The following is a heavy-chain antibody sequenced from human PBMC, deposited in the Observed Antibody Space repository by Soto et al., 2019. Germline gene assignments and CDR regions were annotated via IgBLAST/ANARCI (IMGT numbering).Heavy chain of an antibody. CDR1: GFTFSSYE. CDR3: ARDGSSIAARPFDY. J-gene: IGHJ4*02. CDR2: ISSSGSTI. D-gene: IGHD6-6*01. Sequence: PGGSLRLSCAASGFTFSSYEMNWVRQAPGKGLEWVSYISSSGSTIYYADSVKGRFTISRDNAKNSLYLQMNSLRAEDTAVYYCARDGSSIAARPFDYWGQGTLVTVSS. V-gene: IGHV3-48*03.